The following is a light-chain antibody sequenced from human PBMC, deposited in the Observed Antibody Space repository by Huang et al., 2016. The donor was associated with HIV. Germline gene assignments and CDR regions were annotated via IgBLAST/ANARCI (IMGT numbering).Light chain of an antibody. J-gene: IGKJ1*01. V-gene: IGKV1-8*01. CDR1: QDINTY. CDR2: ATS. Sequence: AIRITQSPSSLSASPGDKVTITCRASQDINTYLAWYQQKPGKPPSLLIYATSTLQRGVPSRFSGSGSGTDFTLTITHLQSEDFATYYCQQYYNFPLTFGQGSQVEV. CDR3: QQYYNFPLT.